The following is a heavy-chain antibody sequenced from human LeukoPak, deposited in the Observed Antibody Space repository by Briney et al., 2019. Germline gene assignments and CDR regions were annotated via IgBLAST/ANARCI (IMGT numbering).Heavy chain of an antibody. CDR3: ASIPQSRPSDGDDDNYYYYGMDA. Sequence: GGSLRLSCAASGFTFSSYAMHWVRQAPGKGLEWVALISYDGTNKYYADSVKGRFTISRDNSKNTLYLQMNSPRAEDTAVYYCASIPQSRPSDGDDDNYYYYGMDAWGQGTTVTVSS. V-gene: IGHV3-30-3*01. CDR2: ISYDGTNK. J-gene: IGHJ6*02. CDR1: GFTFSSYA. D-gene: IGHD4-17*01.